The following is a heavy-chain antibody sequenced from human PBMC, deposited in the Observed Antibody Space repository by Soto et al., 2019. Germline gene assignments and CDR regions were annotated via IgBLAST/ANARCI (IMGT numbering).Heavy chain of an antibody. V-gene: IGHV4-39*01. J-gene: IGHJ2*01. CDR1: GGFISSSNYY. CDR2: IFYSGST. D-gene: IGHD3-9*01. Sequence: SETLSLTCTVSGGFISSSNYYWGWLRQAPGKELEWIGSIFYSGSTYHSPSLKSRVTMSVDTSKTAFSLQMTYVTVADTAVYYCARHRLVSRYFDLWGRGTLVTVSS. CDR3: ARHRLVSRYFDL.